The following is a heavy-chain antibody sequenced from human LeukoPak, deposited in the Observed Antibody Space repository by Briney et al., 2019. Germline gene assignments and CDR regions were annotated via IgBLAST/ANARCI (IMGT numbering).Heavy chain of an antibody. J-gene: IGHJ5*02. V-gene: IGHV4-38-2*02. CDR2: IYYSGST. CDR1: GYSISSGYY. D-gene: IGHD3-3*01. Sequence: SETLSLTCTVSGYSISSGYYWGWIRQPPGKGLEWIGSIYYSGSTYYNPSLKSRVTISVDTSKNQFSLKLSSVTAADTAVYYCARVPSYYDFWSGYYSVRWFDPWGQGTLVTVSS. CDR3: ARVPSYYDFWSGYYSVRWFDP.